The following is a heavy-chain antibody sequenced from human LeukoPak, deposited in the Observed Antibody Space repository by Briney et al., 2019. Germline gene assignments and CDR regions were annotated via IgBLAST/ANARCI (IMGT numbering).Heavy chain of an antibody. CDR1: GYTFTSYG. J-gene: IGHJ4*02. CDR2: ISAYNGNT. D-gene: IGHD2-2*02. Sequence: GASVKVSCKASGYTFTSYGISWVRQAPGQGLEWMGWISAYNGNTNYAQKLQGRVTMTTDTSTSTAYMELRSLRSDDTAVYYCARVMEDIVVVPAAIDYWGQGTLVTVSS. V-gene: IGHV1-18*04. CDR3: ARVMEDIVVVPAAIDY.